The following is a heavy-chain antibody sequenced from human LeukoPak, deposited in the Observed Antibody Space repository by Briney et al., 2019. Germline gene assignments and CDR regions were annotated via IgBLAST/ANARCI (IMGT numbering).Heavy chain of an antibody. CDR2: IYHSGST. D-gene: IGHD3-10*01. V-gene: IGHV4-38-2*01. CDR3: ARAEYYYGSGSYYNFDY. J-gene: IGHJ4*02. Sequence: SETLSLTCAVYGGSFSGYYWGWIRQPPGKGLEWIGSIYHSGSTYYNPSLKSRVTISVDASKNQFSLKLSSVTAADTAVYYCARAEYYYGSGSYYNFDYWGQGTLVTVSS. CDR1: GGSFSGYY.